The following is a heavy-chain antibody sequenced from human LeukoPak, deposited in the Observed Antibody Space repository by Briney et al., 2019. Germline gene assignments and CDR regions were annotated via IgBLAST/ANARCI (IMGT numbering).Heavy chain of an antibody. V-gene: IGHV4-59*08. J-gene: IGHJ5*02. CDR1: GGSSSNSS. CDR3: GRRQQTGRDNGLHNWFDP. D-gene: IGHD2-8*01. Sequence: SETLSLTCTVSGGSSSNSSWNWIRQPPGKGLEWIGYIYYCGSTKYNPSLESRVTISVDTSKNQISLKLRSVTAAVTAIYYCGRRQQTGRDNGLHNWFDPWGQGTLVTVSS. CDR2: IYYCGST.